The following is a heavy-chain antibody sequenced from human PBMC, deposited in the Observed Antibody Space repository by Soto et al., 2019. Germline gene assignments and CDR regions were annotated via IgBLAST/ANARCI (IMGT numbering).Heavy chain of an antibody. CDR3: ARADTRFLEWFGYGMDV. CDR2: MNPNSGNT. D-gene: IGHD3-3*01. Sequence: GASVKVSCKASGYTFTSYDINWVRQATGQGLEWMGWMNPNSGNTGYAQKFQGRVTMTRNTSISTAYMELSSLRSEDTAVYYCARADTRFLEWFGYGMDVWGQGTTVTVSS. CDR1: GYTFTSYD. V-gene: IGHV1-8*01. J-gene: IGHJ6*02.